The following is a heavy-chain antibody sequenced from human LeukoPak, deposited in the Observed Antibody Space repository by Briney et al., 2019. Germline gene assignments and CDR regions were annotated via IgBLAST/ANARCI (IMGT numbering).Heavy chain of an antibody. J-gene: IGHJ4*02. Sequence: GGSLRLSCAASGFTFSNYWMHWVRQAPGKGLVWVSRINTDGSSTTYADSVKGRFTISRDNAKNTLYLQMNSLSAEDTAVYYYARGYSSSYRIDYWGQGTLVTVSS. CDR2: INTDGSST. CDR3: ARGYSSSYRIDY. D-gene: IGHD6-6*01. CDR1: GFTFSNYW. V-gene: IGHV3-74*01.